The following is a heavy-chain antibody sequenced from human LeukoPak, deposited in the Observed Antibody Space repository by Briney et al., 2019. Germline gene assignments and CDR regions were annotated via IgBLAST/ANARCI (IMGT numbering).Heavy chain of an antibody. J-gene: IGHJ3*02. V-gene: IGHV3-74*03. CDR1: GFTFTDSW. CDR3: AREVDAFDI. Sequence: PGGSLRLSCVAHGFTFTDSWMHWVRQAPGKGLVWVSQIDSDGSRAKYADSVRGRFSISTDSAKNTLYLQMSSLRVEDTAVYYCAREVDAFDIWGQGTMVTVSS. CDR2: IDSDGSRA.